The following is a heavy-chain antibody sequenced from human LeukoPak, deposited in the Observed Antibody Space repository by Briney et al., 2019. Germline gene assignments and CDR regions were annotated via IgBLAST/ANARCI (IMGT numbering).Heavy chain of an antibody. J-gene: IGHJ4*02. V-gene: IGHV3-7*01. Sequence: GGSLRLSCEAFGFTFSGHWMSWVRKAPGKGPKWVANIKQDGTEKYYLDSVKGRFTISRDNAQNSLYLQMNSLRAEDTAVYYCARDKVVGATYFDYWGRGILVTVSS. CDR1: GFTFSGHW. CDR3: ARDKVVGATYFDY. CDR2: IKQDGTEK. D-gene: IGHD1-26*01.